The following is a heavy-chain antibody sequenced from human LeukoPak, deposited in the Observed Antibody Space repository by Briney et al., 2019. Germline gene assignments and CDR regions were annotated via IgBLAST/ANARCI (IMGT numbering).Heavy chain of an antibody. CDR3: AKGMELWLTYFDH. V-gene: IGHV3-23*01. D-gene: IGHD5-18*01. CDR1: GFSFSSYV. J-gene: IGHJ4*02. CDR2: ISGNGGGT. Sequence: GGSLRLSCVASGFSFSSYVMNWVRQAPGTGLEWVSAISGNGGGTYYADSVKGRFTISRDNSKNTLSLQMNSLRAEDTAVYYCAKGMELWLTYFDHWGQGTLVTASS.